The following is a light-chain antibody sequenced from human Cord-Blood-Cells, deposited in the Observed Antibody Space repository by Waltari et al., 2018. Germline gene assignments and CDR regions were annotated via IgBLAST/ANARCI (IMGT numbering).Light chain of an antibody. CDR3: CSYAGSSTFVV. J-gene: IGLJ2*01. CDR1: RSDVGSSNL. V-gene: IGLV2-23*02. Sequence: QSALTQPASVSGSPGQSITISCTGTRSDVGSSNLASWYPQHPGKAPKLMIYEVSKRPSGVSNRFSGSKSGNTASLTISGLQAEDEADYYCCSYAGSSTFVVFGGGTKLTVL. CDR2: EVS.